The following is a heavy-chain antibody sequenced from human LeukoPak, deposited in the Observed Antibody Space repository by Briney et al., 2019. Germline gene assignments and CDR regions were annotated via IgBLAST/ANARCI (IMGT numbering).Heavy chain of an antibody. CDR3: ARVSHDILTGYPYYFDY. V-gene: IGHV3-30*03. CDR2: ISYDGSNK. D-gene: IGHD3-9*01. CDR1: GFTFSSYG. Sequence: GGSLRLSCAASGFTFSSYGMHWVRQAPGKGLEWVAVISYDGSNKYYADSVKGRFTISRDNSKNSLYLQMNSLRAEDTAVYYCARVSHDILTGYPYYFDYWGQGTLVTVSS. J-gene: IGHJ4*02.